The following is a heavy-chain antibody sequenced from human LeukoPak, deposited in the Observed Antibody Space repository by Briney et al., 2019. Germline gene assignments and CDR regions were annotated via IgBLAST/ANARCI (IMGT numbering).Heavy chain of an antibody. CDR1: GYTFIHYY. V-gene: IGHV1-46*01. Sequence: ASVKVSCKPSGYTFIHYYMHWVRQASGEGFEWMGIVDPSGDIATYAQKFQGRVTLTTDTSTSTFCMELSSLRSEDTAIYYCARDSFGVRGFDHWGQGTPVTVSS. CDR3: ARDSFGVRGFDH. J-gene: IGHJ4*02. D-gene: IGHD3-10*01. CDR2: VDPSGDIA.